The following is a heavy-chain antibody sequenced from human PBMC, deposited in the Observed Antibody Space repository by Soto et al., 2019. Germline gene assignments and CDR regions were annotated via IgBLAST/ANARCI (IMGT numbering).Heavy chain of an antibody. J-gene: IGHJ5*02. D-gene: IGHD5-12*01. CDR3: ARDNSGYDYYNWFDP. V-gene: IGHV1-69*04. CDR1: GGTFSSYT. CDR2: IIPILGIA. Sequence: GASVKVSCKASGGTFSSYTISWVRQAPGQGLEWMGRIIPILGIANYAQKFQGRVTITADKSTSTAYMELSSLRSEDTAVYYCARDNSGYDYYNWFDPWGQGTLVTSPQ.